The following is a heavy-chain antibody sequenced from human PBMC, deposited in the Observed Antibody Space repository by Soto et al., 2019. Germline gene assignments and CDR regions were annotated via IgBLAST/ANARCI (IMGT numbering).Heavy chain of an antibody. CDR2: IYTSGST. V-gene: IGHV4-31*03. CDR1: GGSISSGGHY. CDR3: ARDAISGYYFVY. D-gene: IGHD3-22*01. J-gene: IGHJ4*02. Sequence: QVQLQESGPGLVKPSQTLSLTCIVSGGSISSGGHYWSWIRQHPGKGLEWIGYIYTSGSTYYNPSLKRRVTLSMDTSKNQFSLKLTSVTAADTAVYFCARDAISGYYFVYWGQGTLVTVSS.